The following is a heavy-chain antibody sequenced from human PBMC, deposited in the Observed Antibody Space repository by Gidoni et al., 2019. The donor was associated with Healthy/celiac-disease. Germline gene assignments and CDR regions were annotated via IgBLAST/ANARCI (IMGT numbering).Heavy chain of an antibody. CDR2: IWYDGSNK. CDR3: ARSGYYDSSGYLSIHYFDY. Sequence: PASGFTFGSYGMHWVRQAPGKGLEWVAVIWYDGSNKYYADSVKGRFTISRDNSKNTLYLQMNSLRAEDTAVYYCARSGYYDSSGYLSIHYFDYWGQGTLVTVSS. CDR1: GFTFGSYG. V-gene: IGHV3-33*01. J-gene: IGHJ4*02. D-gene: IGHD3-22*01.